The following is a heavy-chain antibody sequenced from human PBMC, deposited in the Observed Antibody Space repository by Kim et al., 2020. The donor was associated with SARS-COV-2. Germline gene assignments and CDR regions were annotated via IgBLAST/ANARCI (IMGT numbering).Heavy chain of an antibody. CDR1: GFTFSSYE. J-gene: IGHJ4*02. CDR3: ARADYYYDSSGLPRDY. V-gene: IGHV3-48*03. Sequence: GGSLRLSCAASGFTFSSYEMNWVRQAPGKGLEWVSYISSSGSTIYYADSVKGRFTISRDNAKNSLYLQMNSLRAEDTAVYYCARADYYYDSSGLPRDYWGQGTLVTVSS. CDR2: ISSSGSTI. D-gene: IGHD3-22*01.